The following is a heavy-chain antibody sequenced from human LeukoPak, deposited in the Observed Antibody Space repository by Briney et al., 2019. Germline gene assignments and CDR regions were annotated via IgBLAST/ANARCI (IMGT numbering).Heavy chain of an antibody. CDR1: GFTFSSYW. D-gene: IGHD4-17*01. J-gene: IGHJ4*02. CDR3: ATAPTEDGDGSSPGY. V-gene: IGHV3-7*01. CDR2: IKQDGSEQ. Sequence: GGSLRLSCAASGFTFSSYWMNWVRQAPGKGLEWVANIKQDGSEQYYVDSVKGRFTVSRDNAKNSLFLQMNSLRAEDTAVYYCATAPTEDGDGSSPGYWGQGTLVTVSS.